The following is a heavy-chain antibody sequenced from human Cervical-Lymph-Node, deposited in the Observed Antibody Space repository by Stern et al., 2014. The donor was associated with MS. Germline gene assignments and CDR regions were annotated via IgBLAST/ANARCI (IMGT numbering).Heavy chain of an antibody. CDR1: GGSMSGYY. V-gene: IGHV4-59*08. Sequence: VQLVESGPGLVKPSETLSLTCSVSGGSMSGYYWSWIRQPPGKGLEWIGYISYTGSTTYNPSLKSRVTISADTSQNHLSLNLASGTAADTAVYYCARMTQLLRSDCDPWGRGTLVIVSS. D-gene: IGHD4-17*01. J-gene: IGHJ5*02. CDR3: ARMTQLLRSDCDP. CDR2: ISYTGST.